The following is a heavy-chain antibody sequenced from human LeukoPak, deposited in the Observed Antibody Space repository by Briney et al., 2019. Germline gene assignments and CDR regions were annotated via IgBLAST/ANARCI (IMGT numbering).Heavy chain of an antibody. CDR2: IIPIFGTA. Sequence: APVKVSCKASGGTFSSYAISWVRQAPGQGLEWMGGIIPIFGTANYAQKFQGRVTITTDESTSTAYMELSSLRSEDTAVYYCARGSRDGYNYAVDYWGQGTLVTVSS. D-gene: IGHD5-24*01. CDR1: GGTFSSYA. J-gene: IGHJ4*02. V-gene: IGHV1-69*05. CDR3: ARGSRDGYNYAVDY.